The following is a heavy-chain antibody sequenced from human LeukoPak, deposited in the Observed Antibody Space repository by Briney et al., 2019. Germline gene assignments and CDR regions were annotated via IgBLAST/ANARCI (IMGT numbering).Heavy chain of an antibody. V-gene: IGHV3-21*01. CDR1: GFTFSSYS. Sequence: PGGSLRLSCAASGFTFSSYSMNWVRQAPGKGLEWVSSISSSSSYIYYADSVKGRFTISRDNAKNSLYLQMNSLRAEDTAVYYCARESIVVVPAALGDWGQGTLVTVSS. J-gene: IGHJ4*02. D-gene: IGHD2-2*01. CDR3: ARESIVVVPAALGD. CDR2: ISSSSSYI.